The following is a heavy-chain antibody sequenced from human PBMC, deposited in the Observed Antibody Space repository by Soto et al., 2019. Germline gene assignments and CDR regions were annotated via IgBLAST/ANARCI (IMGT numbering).Heavy chain of an antibody. Sequence: GGSLRLSCASSGFTFASYNMLWVRQAPGKGLAWVASISHHSDYIYHADSVKGRFTVSRDNAKNSLFLEMTILRGEDTAVYYCARGGSAERQTDGDSYHYYPMDVWGQGTTVTVSS. CDR3: ARGGSAERQTDGDSYHYYPMDV. V-gene: IGHV3-21*01. CDR2: ISHHSDYI. D-gene: IGHD3-22*01. CDR1: GFTFASYN. J-gene: IGHJ6*02.